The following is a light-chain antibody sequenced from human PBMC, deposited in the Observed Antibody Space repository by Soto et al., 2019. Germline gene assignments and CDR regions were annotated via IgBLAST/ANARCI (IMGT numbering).Light chain of an antibody. J-gene: IGKJ5*01. V-gene: IGKV3-20*01. Sequence: EIVLTQSPGTLSLSPGERATLSCRASQSVSSSYLAWYQQKPGQAPRLLIYGASSRATGIPDRFSGSGSVTDFTLTISRLEPEDFAVYYCQQYGSSPSITFGQGTRLKI. CDR2: GAS. CDR1: QSVSSSY. CDR3: QQYGSSPSIT.